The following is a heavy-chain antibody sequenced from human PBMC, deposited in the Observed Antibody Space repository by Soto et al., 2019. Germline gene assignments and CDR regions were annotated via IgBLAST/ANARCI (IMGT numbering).Heavy chain of an antibody. J-gene: IGHJ4*02. V-gene: IGHV3-30-3*01. CDR3: ARGPLYGSEIGDFPIDY. Sequence: QVQLVESGGGVVQPGRSLRLSCAGSGFTFINHPMHWVRQAPGKGLEWVAVISYDGSKSHYADSVKGRFTLSRDHSKNTLSLQMNSLRAEDSAVYYCARGPLYGSEIGDFPIDYWGQGTLVTVSS. CDR1: GFTFINHP. D-gene: IGHD3-10*01. CDR2: ISYDGSKS.